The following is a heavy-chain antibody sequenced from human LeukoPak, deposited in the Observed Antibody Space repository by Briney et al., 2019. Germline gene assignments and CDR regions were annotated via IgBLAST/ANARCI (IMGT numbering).Heavy chain of an antibody. V-gene: IGHV4-34*01. Sequence: KPSETLSLTCAVYGGSFSSYYWRWIRQPPGKGLGWIGEINHSGSTNYNPSRKSRVTLSVDTSKNQVSLKLTSVSAADTAVYYSALRNGHSSSSGDYWGQGTLVTVSS. D-gene: IGHD6-6*01. CDR3: ALRNGHSSSSGDY. CDR1: GGSFSSYY. J-gene: IGHJ4*02. CDR2: INHSGST.